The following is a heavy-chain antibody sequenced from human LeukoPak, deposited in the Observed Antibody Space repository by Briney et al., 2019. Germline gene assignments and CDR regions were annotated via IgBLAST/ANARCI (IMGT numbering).Heavy chain of an antibody. V-gene: IGHV3-74*03. CDR1: GFTFSDNR. D-gene: IGHD5-18*01. J-gene: IGHJ4*02. CDR2: INTDGSST. CDR3: ARDGGYTYGYFDY. Sequence: PEGSLRLSCAASGFTFSDNRMHWVRQAPGKGLVWVSRINTDGSSTAYADSVRGRFTISRDNAKSTLYLQMNSLRAEDTAVYYCARDGGYTYGYFDYWGQGTLVTVSS.